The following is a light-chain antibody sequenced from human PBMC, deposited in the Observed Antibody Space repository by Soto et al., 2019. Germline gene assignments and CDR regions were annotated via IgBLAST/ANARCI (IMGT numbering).Light chain of an antibody. CDR2: GAA. CDR3: QQHNGLPLT. CDR1: QSVSNN. J-gene: IGKJ4*01. V-gene: IGKV3-15*01. Sequence: EIVLTQSPATMSVSPGERATLSCRASQSVSNNLAWYQQKPGQAPRLLIYGAANTATGIPARFSGSGSGTEFPLTISSLQSEDFGVYYCQQHNGLPLTFGGGTKVEIK.